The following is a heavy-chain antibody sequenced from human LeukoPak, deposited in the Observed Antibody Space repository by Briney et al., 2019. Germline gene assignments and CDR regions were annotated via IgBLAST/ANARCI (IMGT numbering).Heavy chain of an antibody. J-gene: IGHJ4*02. V-gene: IGHV3-48*04. D-gene: IGHD2-15*01. CDR3: ARDGGSAVSYYFDY. CDR2: ITSGGTTI. CDR1: GFMFNSYS. Sequence: GGSLRLSCAASGFMFNSYSMNWVRQAPGKGLEWISHITSGGTTIYYADSVKGRFTISRDNAKKSLYLEMNSLRVEDTAVYYCARDGGSAVSYYFDYWGQGALVTVTS.